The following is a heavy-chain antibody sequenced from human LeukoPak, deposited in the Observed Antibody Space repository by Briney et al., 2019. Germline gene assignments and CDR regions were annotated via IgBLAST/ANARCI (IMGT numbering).Heavy chain of an antibody. CDR1: GFTVSSNY. Sequence: GGSLRLSCAASGFTVSSNYMSWVRQAPGKGLEWVANIKQDGSEKYYVDSVKGRFTISRDNAKNSLYLQMNSLRAEDAAVYYCARGFYDTAMLDYWGQGTLVTVSS. D-gene: IGHD5-18*01. V-gene: IGHV3-7*03. CDR3: ARGFYDTAMLDY. J-gene: IGHJ4*02. CDR2: IKQDGSEK.